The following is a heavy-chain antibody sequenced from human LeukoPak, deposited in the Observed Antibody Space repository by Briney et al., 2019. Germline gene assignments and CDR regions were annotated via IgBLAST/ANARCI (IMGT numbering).Heavy chain of an antibody. J-gene: IGHJ6*02. CDR1: GGSITGYY. Sequence: SETLSLTCAVSGGSITGYYWSWIRQPPGKGLEWIGFIYYSGSTNYNPSLKSRVTISVDTSKNQFSLKLSSVTAADTAVYYCARHQKYTAMISGYYAMDVWGQGTTVTVSS. CDR3: ARHQKYTAMISGYYAMDV. D-gene: IGHD5-18*01. V-gene: IGHV4-59*08. CDR2: IYYSGST.